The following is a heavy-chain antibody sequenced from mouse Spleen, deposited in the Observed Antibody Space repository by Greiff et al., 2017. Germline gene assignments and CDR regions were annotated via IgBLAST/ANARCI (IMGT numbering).Heavy chain of an antibody. CDR3: ARRGSRGAMDY. CDR2: INPGSGGT. J-gene: IGHJ4*01. CDR1: GYAFTNYL. V-gene: IGHV1-54*01. D-gene: IGHD1-1*01. Sequence: VKLQESGAELVRPGTSVKVSCKASGYAFTNYLIEWVKQRPGQGLEWIGVINPGSGGTNYNEKFKGKATLTADKSSSTAYMQLSSLTSEDSAVYFCARRGSRGAMDYWGQGTSVTVSS.